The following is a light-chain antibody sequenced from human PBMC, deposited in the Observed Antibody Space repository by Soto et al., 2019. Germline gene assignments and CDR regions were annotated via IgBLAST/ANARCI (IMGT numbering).Light chain of an antibody. J-gene: IGKJ1*01. CDR2: DAF. CDR1: QSVSTSY. Sequence: EIWLTQYPGTLSLSPGEGATLSCRASQSVSTSYVACYQKKFGHAPRLLIYDAFSRATGIPDRFTASGSGTDFTLTLSRLEPEDFAVYYCQQYKTFGHGTKVDIK. CDR3: QQYKT. V-gene: IGKV3-20*01.